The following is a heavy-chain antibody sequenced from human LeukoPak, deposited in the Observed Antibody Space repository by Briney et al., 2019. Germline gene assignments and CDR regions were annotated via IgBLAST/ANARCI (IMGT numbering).Heavy chain of an antibody. CDR2: IYYSGST. Sequence: SETLSLTCTVSGGSISSGDYYWSGIRQPPGKGLEWIGYIYYSGSTYYNPSLKSRVTISVDTSKNQFSLKLSSVTAADTAVYYCARVKSYSGSYPALDYWGQGTLVTVSS. CDR3: ARVKSYSGSYPALDY. J-gene: IGHJ4*02. CDR1: GGSISSGDYY. V-gene: IGHV4-30-4*02. D-gene: IGHD1-26*01.